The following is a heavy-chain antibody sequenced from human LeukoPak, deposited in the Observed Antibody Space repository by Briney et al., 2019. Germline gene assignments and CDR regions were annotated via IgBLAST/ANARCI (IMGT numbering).Heavy chain of an antibody. D-gene: IGHD3-22*01. CDR3: ARVYFIYDSSRRDYYYYMDV. Sequence: SETLSLTCTVSGGSISSHYWSWVRQPPGKGLEWIGYIYYSGSTNYNPSLKSRVTISVDTSKNQFSLKLSSVTAADTAVYYCARVYFIYDSSRRDYYYYMDVWGKGTTVTVSS. CDR2: IYYSGST. J-gene: IGHJ6*03. CDR1: GGSISSHY. V-gene: IGHV4-59*11.